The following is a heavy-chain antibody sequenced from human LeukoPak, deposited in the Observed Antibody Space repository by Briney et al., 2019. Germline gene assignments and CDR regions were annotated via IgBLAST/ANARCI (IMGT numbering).Heavy chain of an antibody. J-gene: IGHJ4*02. CDR3: ASSQLPFY. V-gene: IGHV3-30-3*01. CDR1: GFTFSSYA. D-gene: IGHD2-2*01. Sequence: GGSLRLSCAASGFTFSSYAMHWVRQAPGKGLEWVAVISYDGSNKYYADSVKGRFTISRDNSKNTLYLQMNSLRAEDTAVYYCASSQLPFYWGQGTLVTVSS. CDR2: ISYDGSNK.